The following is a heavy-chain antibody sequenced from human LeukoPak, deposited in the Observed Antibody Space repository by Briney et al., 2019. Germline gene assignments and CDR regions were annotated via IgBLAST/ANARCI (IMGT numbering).Heavy chain of an antibody. CDR2: IYTSGST. V-gene: IGHV4-61*02. CDR3: ARVPLVRGVIG. D-gene: IGHD3-10*01. CDR1: GGSISSGSYY. Sequence: SETLSLTCTVSGGSISSGSYYWSWIRQPAGKGLEWIGRIYTSGSTYYNPSLKSRVTISVDTSKNQFSLKLSSVTAADTAVYYCARVPLVRGVIGWGQGTLVTVSS. J-gene: IGHJ4*02.